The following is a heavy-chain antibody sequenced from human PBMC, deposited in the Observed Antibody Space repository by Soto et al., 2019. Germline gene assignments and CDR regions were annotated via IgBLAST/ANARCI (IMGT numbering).Heavy chain of an antibody. Sequence: SETLSLTCTVSGGSISSGGYYWSWIRQHPGKGLEWIGYIYYSGSTYYNPSLKSRVTISVDTSKNQFSLKLSSVTAADTAVYYCARGFTVDSSGYYYFDYWGQGTLVTVSS. D-gene: IGHD3-22*01. CDR1: GGSISSGGYY. CDR2: IYYSGST. CDR3: ARGFTVDSSGYYYFDY. V-gene: IGHV4-31*03. J-gene: IGHJ4*02.